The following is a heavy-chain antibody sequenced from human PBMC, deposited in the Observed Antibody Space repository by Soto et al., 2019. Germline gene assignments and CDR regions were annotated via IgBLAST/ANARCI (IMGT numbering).Heavy chain of an antibody. CDR1: GGSVSSGSYY. V-gene: IGHV4-61*01. Sequence: QVQLQESGPGLVKPSETLSLTCTVSGGSVSSGSYYWSWIRQPPGKGLEWIGYIYYSGSTNYNPCFKSRVTISVDTSKNQFSLKLRSVTAADTAVYYCARGIEGWYQGRYYYGMDVWGQGTTVTVSS. CDR2: IYYSGST. D-gene: IGHD6-19*01. J-gene: IGHJ6*02. CDR3: ARGIEGWYQGRYYYGMDV.